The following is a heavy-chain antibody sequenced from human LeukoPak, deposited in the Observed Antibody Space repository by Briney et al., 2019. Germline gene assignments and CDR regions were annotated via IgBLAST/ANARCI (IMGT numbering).Heavy chain of an antibody. CDR2: INTNTGNP. J-gene: IGHJ4*02. D-gene: IGHD3-22*01. V-gene: IGHV7-4-1*02. Sequence: ASVKVSCKASGYTFTSYAMNWLRQAPGQGLEWMGWINTNTGNPTYAQGFTGRFVFSLDTSVSTAYLQISSLKAEDTAVYYCARWPSYYDSSGYYSGDYWGQGTLVTVSS. CDR3: ARWPSYYDSSGYYSGDY. CDR1: GYTFTSYA.